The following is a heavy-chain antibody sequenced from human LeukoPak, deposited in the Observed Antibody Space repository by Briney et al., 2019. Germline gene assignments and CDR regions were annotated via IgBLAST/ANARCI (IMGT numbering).Heavy chain of an antibody. J-gene: IGHJ5*02. D-gene: IGHD2-2*01. V-gene: IGHV5-51*01. Sequence: GESLKISCKGVGYSFTSYWIGWVRQMAGQGMEWMGVIYPGDSRTPYNPSFQGQVTISVDKSINTAYLQWVSLKASDTAIYYCACRELPSTWSYPWGQGTLVTVSS. CDR1: GYSFTSYW. CDR2: IYPGDSRT. CDR3: ACRELPSTWSYP.